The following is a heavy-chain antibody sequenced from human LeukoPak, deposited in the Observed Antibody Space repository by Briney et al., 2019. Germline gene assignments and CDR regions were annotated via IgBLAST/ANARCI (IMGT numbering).Heavy chain of an antibody. Sequence: GGSLRLSCAASGFTFSSYSMNWVRQAPGKGLEWVSSISSSSSYIYYADSVKGRFTISTDNAKNSLYLQMNSLRAEDTAVYYCARDSQACITSCYGAYWGQGTLVTVSS. CDR2: ISSSSSYI. CDR3: ARDSQACITSCYGAY. D-gene: IGHD2-2*01. CDR1: GFTFSSYS. J-gene: IGHJ4*02. V-gene: IGHV3-21*01.